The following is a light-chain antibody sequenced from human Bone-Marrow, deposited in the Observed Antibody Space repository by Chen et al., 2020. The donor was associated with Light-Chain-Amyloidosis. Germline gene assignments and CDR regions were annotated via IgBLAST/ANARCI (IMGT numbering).Light chain of an antibody. CDR2: DDS. Sequence: SYVLTQPSSVSVAPGQTATIACGGNNIGATSVHWYQQTPGRAPLLVVYDDSDPPSGIPERLSGSNSANTATLTTSRVEAGDEADYYCQVWDRSRDRPVFGGGTKLTVL. CDR3: QVWDRSRDRPV. V-gene: IGLV3-21*02. CDR1: NIGATS. J-gene: IGLJ3*02.